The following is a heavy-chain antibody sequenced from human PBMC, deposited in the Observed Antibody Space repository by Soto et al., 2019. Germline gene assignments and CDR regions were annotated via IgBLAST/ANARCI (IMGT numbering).Heavy chain of an antibody. J-gene: IGHJ4*01. CDR3: ARVSDDSTPEY. CDR1: GFTFSDYP. D-gene: IGHD4-4*01. V-gene: IGHV3-21*06. Sequence: GGSLRLSCAVSGFTFSDYPMNWVRQAPGKGLQWVSSISVSGTFIYYADSVKGRFTISRDNAKNSLQLQMKSLRADDTAIYYCARVSDDSTPEYWGHGTLVTCSS. CDR2: ISVSGTFI.